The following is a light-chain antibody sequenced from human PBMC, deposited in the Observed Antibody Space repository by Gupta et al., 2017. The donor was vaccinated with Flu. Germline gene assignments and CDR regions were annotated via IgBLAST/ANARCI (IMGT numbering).Light chain of an antibody. CDR1: SSDVGHYKF. J-gene: IGLJ1*01. CDR3: TSHAGSNSLDI. V-gene: IGLV2-8*01. CDR2: DVN. Sequence: QSALTPPPSATGSPGQSVTIACTETSSDVGHYKFVSWYQQNPGKAPELIISDVNRRPSGVPDRFSGSKSGNTASLTVSGLQAEDEAYYYCTSHAGSNSLDIFGSGTKVTVL.